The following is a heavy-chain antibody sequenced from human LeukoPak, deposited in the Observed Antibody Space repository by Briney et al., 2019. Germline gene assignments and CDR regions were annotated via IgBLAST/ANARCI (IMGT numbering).Heavy chain of an antibody. Sequence: GGSLGPSCAASGFTFNIYWMNWVRQAPGKGLEWVANIKKDGSDKSYVDSVKGRFTISRDNAKNSLYLQMDSLRAEDTAVYYCVRDYYRYFDCWGQGTLVTVSS. J-gene: IGHJ4*02. CDR2: IKKDGSDK. D-gene: IGHD3-22*01. CDR1: GFTFNIYW. V-gene: IGHV3-7*01. CDR3: VRDYYRYFDC.